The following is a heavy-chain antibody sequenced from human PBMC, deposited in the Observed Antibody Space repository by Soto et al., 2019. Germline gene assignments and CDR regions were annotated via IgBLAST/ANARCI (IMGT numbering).Heavy chain of an antibody. Sequence: QVPLVQSGAEVKKPGSSVKVSCKASGGTFSSYTISWVRQAPGQGLEWMGRIIPILGIANYAQKFQGRVTITADKSTSTAYMELSSLRSEDTAVYYCASLELGYCSGGSCYTEYFQHWGQGTLVTVSS. D-gene: IGHD2-15*01. CDR2: IIPILGIA. CDR1: GGTFSSYT. V-gene: IGHV1-69*02. CDR3: ASLELGYCSGGSCYTEYFQH. J-gene: IGHJ1*01.